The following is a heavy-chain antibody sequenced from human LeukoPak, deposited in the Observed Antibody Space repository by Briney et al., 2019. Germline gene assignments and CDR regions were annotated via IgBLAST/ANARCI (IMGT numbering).Heavy chain of an antibody. V-gene: IGHV7-4-1*02. CDR3: AREGGPDYGSGSYSIYYYYGMDV. D-gene: IGHD3-10*01. J-gene: IGHJ6*02. CDR2: INTNTGNP. Sequence: ASVKVSCKASGYTFTSYTMHWVRRAPGQGLEWMGWINTNTGNPTYAQGFTGRFVFSLDTSVSTAYLQISSLKAEDTAVYYCAREGGPDYGSGSYSIYYYYGMDVWGQGTTVTVSS. CDR1: GYTFTSYT.